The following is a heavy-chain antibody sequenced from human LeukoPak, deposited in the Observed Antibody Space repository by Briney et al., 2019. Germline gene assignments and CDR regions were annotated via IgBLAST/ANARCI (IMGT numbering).Heavy chain of an antibody. V-gene: IGHV3-23*01. CDR1: GFTFSSYA. CDR3: ATGRSRKGIHLWLRQGPFDY. J-gene: IGHJ4*02. Sequence: GGSLRLSCAASGFTFSSYAMSWVRQAPGKGLEWVSAISGRGGSTYYADSVKGRFTISRDNSKNTLYLQMNSLRAEDTAVYYYATGRSRKGIHLWLRQGPFDYWGQGTLVTVSS. D-gene: IGHD5-18*01. CDR2: ISGRGGST.